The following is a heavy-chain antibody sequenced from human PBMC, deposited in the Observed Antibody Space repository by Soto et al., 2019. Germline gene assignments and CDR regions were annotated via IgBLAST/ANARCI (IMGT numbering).Heavy chain of an antibody. J-gene: IGHJ4*02. Sequence: GGSLRLSCEASGFTFRDYYMTWFRQAPGKGLEWLSYIDSSTNNTNYADSVKGRFTISRDNSKNTLYLQMNSLRAEDTAVYYCARDKRDLRFLEWSYYFDFWGQGTLVTVSS. V-gene: IGHV3-11*06. CDR1: GFTFRDYY. D-gene: IGHD3-3*01. CDR2: IDSSTNNT. CDR3: ARDKRDLRFLEWSYYFDF.